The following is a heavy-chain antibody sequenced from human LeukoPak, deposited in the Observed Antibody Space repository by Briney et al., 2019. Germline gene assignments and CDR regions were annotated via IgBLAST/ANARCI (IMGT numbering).Heavy chain of an antibody. Sequence: GGSLRLSCAASGFTFSSYAMHWVRQAPGNGLEWVATIWYEERTKYYIDSVKGRFTISRDNSKNTFYLQMNRVRVDDTAIYYCAKEGIYLKSSLEDWGQGTVVTVSS. CDR1: GFTFSSYA. CDR2: IWYEERTK. CDR3: AKEGIYLKSSLED. D-gene: IGHD5-12*01. V-gene: IGHV3-33*06. J-gene: IGHJ4*02.